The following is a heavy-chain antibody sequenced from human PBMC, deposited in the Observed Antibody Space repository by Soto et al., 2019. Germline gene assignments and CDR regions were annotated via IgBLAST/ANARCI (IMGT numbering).Heavy chain of an antibody. CDR2: SYSGGST. J-gene: IGHJ4*02. V-gene: IGHV3-53*04. CDR3: ARGYEFWSGFSFDN. Sequence: GGSLRLSCAASVSGNYMNWVRQAPGKGLEWVAVSYSGGSTYYADSVKGRFTISRHSSNNILFLQMNSLRPEDTAVYYCARGYEFWSGFSFDNWGQGTLVTSPQ. D-gene: IGHD3-3*01. CDR1: VSGNY.